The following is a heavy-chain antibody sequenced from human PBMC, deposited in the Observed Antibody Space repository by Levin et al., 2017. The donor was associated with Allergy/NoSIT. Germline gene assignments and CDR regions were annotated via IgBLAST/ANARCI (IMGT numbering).Heavy chain of an antibody. D-gene: IGHD3-22*01. CDR2: IRSKAYGGTT. J-gene: IGHJ6*02. CDR3: TRDGLLQDYYYYYGMDV. Sequence: HPGGSLRLSCTASGFTFGDYAMSWFRQAPGKGLEWVGFIRSKAYGGTTEYAASVKGRFTISRDDSKSIAYLQMNSLKTEDTAVYYCTRDGLLQDYYYYYGMDVWGQGTTVTVSS. V-gene: IGHV3-49*03. CDR1: GFTFGDYA.